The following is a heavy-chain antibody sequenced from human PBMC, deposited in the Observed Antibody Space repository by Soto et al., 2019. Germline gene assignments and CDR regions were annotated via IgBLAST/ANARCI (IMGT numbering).Heavy chain of an antibody. Sequence: QVQLVQSGAEVKKPGSSVKVSCKASGGTFSSYAISWVRQAPGQGLEWMGGIIPIFGTANYAQKFQGRVTITAYESRSTAYMELSSLSSEDTAVYYCARDQGYFDRSGYVSEYFQHWGQGTLVTVSS. CDR3: ARDQGYFDRSGYVSEYFQH. J-gene: IGHJ1*01. D-gene: IGHD3-22*01. CDR1: GGTFSSYA. CDR2: IIPIFGTA. V-gene: IGHV1-69*01.